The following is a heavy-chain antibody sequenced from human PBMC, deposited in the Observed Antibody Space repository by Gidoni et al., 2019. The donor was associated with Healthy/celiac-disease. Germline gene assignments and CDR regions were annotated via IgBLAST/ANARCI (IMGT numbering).Heavy chain of an antibody. J-gene: IGHJ5*02. CDR3: ARGSGLGYSRYHWFDP. V-gene: IGHV4-30-2*01. Sequence: QLQLQESGSGLVKPSQTLSLTCAVSGGSISSGGYSWSWIRQPPGKGLEWIGYIYHSGSTYYNPSLKSRVTISVDRSKNQFSLKLSSVTAADTAVYYCARGSGLGYSRYHWFDPWGQGTLVTVSS. CDR1: GGSISSGGYS. CDR2: IYHSGST. D-gene: IGHD3-16*01.